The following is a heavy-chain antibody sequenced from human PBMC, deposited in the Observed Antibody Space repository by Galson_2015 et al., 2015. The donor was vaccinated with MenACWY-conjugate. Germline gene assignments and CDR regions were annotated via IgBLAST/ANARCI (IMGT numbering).Heavy chain of an antibody. CDR1: SYIFTSYG. D-gene: IGHD6-13*01. J-gene: IGHJ4*02. Sequence: SVKVSCKASSYIFTSYGISWVRQAPGQGLEWMGWISSYNGNTNYAQKFQGRTTMSTDTSTTTDYMELRSLRFDDTAVYYCARVGAAGTWVEYDYWGQGTLVTVSS. CDR2: ISSYNGNT. V-gene: IGHV1-18*01. CDR3: ARVGAAGTWVEYDY.